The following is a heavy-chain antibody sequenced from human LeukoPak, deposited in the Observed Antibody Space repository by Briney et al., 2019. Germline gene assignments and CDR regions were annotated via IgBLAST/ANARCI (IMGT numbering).Heavy chain of an antibody. Sequence: AGSLRLSCAASAFTFSSYAMSWVRQAPGKGLEWVSAISGSGGSTYYADSVKGRFTISRDNSKNTLYLQMNSLRAEDTAVYYCAMGPTAMENYYYYGMDVWGKGTTVTVSS. V-gene: IGHV3-23*01. D-gene: IGHD5-18*01. J-gene: IGHJ6*04. CDR3: AMGPTAMENYYYYGMDV. CDR2: ISGSGGST. CDR1: AFTFSSYA.